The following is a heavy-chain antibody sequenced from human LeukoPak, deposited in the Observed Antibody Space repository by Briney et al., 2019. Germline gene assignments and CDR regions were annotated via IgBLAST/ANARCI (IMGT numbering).Heavy chain of an antibody. J-gene: IGHJ4*02. CDR3: AKLTEYDILTGLFDY. V-gene: IGHV3-23*01. CDR2: ISGSGDST. D-gene: IGHD3-9*01. CDR1: GFTFSSFA. Sequence: GGSLRLSCAASGFTFSSFALSWVRQAPGKGLEWVSSISGSGDSTYYMESVKGRFTISRDNSENTLYLQMNSLRAEDTAVYYCAKLTEYDILTGLFDYWGQGTLVTVSS.